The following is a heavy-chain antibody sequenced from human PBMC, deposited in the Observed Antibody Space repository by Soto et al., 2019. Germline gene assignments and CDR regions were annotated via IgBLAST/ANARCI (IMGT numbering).Heavy chain of an antibody. J-gene: IGHJ2*01. D-gene: IGHD6-13*01. CDR2: IIPIFGTA. V-gene: IGHV1-69*06. Sequence: QVQLVQSGAEVKKPGSSVKVSCKASGGTFSSYAISWVRQAPGQGLEWMGGIIPIFGTANYAQKFQGRVTIPADKSTSTAYMELSSPRSEDTAVYYCARGGSSSWTYWYFDLWGRGTLVTVSS. CDR1: GGTFSSYA. CDR3: ARGGSSSWTYWYFDL.